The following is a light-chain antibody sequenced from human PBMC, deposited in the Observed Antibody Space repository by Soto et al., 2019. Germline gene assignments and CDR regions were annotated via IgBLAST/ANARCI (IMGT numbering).Light chain of an antibody. CDR3: MQGTPWPPRT. CDR2: KIS. J-gene: IGKJ1*01. V-gene: IGKV2-30*01. Sequence: DVVMTQSPLSLAVTLGQPASISCRSSRSLLYRGDGNTYLSWFQQRPGQSPRRLLYKISNRDSGVPDRYRGRGADTEFTLKISRVEAADVGVYCSMQGTPWPPRTLGQGTKVATK. CDR1: RSLLYRGDGNTY.